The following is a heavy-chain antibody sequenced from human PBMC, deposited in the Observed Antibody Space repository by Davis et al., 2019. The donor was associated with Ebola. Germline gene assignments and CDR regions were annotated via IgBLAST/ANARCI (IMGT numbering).Heavy chain of an antibody. CDR3: ARFMVQGAMGYYYGMDV. D-gene: IGHD3-10*01. CDR2: IIPIFGTA. Sequence: SVKVSCKASGGTFSSYAISWVRQAPGQGLEWMGGIIPIFGTANYAQKFQGRVTITADESTSTAYMELSSLRSEDTAVYYCARFMVQGAMGYYYGMDVWGQGTTVTVSS. V-gene: IGHV1-69*13. CDR1: GGTFSSYA. J-gene: IGHJ6*02.